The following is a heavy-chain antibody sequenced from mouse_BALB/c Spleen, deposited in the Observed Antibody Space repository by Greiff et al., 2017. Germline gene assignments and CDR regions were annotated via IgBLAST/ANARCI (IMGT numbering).Heavy chain of an antibody. V-gene: IGHV3-8*02. J-gene: IGHJ4*01. D-gene: IGHD5-1*01. CDR2: ISYSGST. Sequence: EVKLVESGPSLVKPSQTLSLTCSVTGDSITSGYWNWIRKFPGNKLEYMGYISYSGSTYYNPSLKSRISITRDTSKNQYYLQLNSVTTEDTATYYCARWLPTPYYAMDYWGQGTSVTVSS. CDR3: ARWLPTPYYAMDY. CDR1: GDSITSGY.